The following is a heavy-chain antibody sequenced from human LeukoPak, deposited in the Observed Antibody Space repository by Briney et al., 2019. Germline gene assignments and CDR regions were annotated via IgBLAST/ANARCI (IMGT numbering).Heavy chain of an antibody. CDR2: ISGRGGST. CDR3: ARGLAATVLLIDV. Sequence: GGSLRLSYGAAGFILWSYAVSGVRQAPGKGLEWVSGISGRGGSTYYADSVKGRYTISRDNSKNTLYLQMNSLSGALTPVYFSARGLAATVLLIDVWGQGTTVTVSS. D-gene: IGHD2-15*01. V-gene: IGHV3-23*01. CDR1: GFILWSYA. J-gene: IGHJ6*02.